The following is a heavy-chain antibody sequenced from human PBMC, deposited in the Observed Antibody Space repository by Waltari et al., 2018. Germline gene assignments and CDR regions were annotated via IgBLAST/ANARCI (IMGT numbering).Heavy chain of an antibody. J-gene: IGHJ3*02. D-gene: IGHD3-10*01. CDR3: ARDDYDGLSSDACDI. V-gene: IGHV4-39*07. Sequence: QLQLQESGPGLVKPSETLSLTCTVSGCSISSSSYYWGWIRQPPGKGLEWIGSIYYSGSTYYNPSLKSRVTISVDTSKNQFSLKLSSVTAADTAVYYCARDDYDGLSSDACDIWGQGTMVTVSS. CDR2: IYYSGST. CDR1: GCSISSSSYY.